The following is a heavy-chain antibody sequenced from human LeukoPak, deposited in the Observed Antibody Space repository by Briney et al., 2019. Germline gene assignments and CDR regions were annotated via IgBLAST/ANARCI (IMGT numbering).Heavy chain of an antibody. CDR1: GGTFSSYA. D-gene: IGHD3-10*01. J-gene: IGHJ4*02. V-gene: IGHV1-69*13. Sequence: SVKVSCKASGGTFSSYAISWVRQAPGQGLEWMGGIIPIFGTANYAQKFQGRVTITADESTSTAYMELSSLRSEDTAVYYCASSMVRGVIILANSWGQGTPVTVSS. CDR3: ASSMVRGVIILANS. CDR2: IIPIFGTA.